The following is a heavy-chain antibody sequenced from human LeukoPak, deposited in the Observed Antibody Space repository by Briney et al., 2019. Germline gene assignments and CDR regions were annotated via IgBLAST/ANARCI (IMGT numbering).Heavy chain of an antibody. V-gene: IGHV4-30-2*01. CDR2: IYHSGST. CDR1: GGSISSGGYS. CDR3: ARGRIKGDYFDY. J-gene: IGHJ4*02. Sequence: SQTLSLTCAVSGGSISSGGYSWGWIRQPPGKGLEWIGYIYHSGSTYYNPSLKSRVTISVDRSKNQFSLKLSSVTAADTAVYYCARGRIKGDYFDYWGQGTLVTVSS. D-gene: IGHD2-21*01.